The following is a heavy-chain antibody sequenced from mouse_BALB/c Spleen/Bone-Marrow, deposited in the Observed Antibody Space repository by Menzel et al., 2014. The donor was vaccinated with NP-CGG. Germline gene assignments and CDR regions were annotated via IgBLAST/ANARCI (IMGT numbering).Heavy chain of an antibody. D-gene: IGHD1-3*01. Sequence: EVQGVESGGGLVQPGGSLILSCATSGFTFTDYYMNWVRQPPGKALEWLGFIRIKANGYTTEYTESVKGRFTISRDNSQSILYQQMSTLRAEDSATYYCARDKGSVCFDYWGQGTTLTVSS. J-gene: IGHJ2*01. CDR3: ARDKGSVCFDY. CDR2: IRIKANGYTT. V-gene: IGHV7-3*02. CDR1: GFTFTDYY.